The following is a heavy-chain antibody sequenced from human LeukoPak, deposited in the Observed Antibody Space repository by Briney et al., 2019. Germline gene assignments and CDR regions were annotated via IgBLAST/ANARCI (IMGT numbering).Heavy chain of an antibody. V-gene: IGHV3-48*01. D-gene: IGHD3-3*01. J-gene: IGHJ4*02. CDR1: GFIFSRYS. Sequence: PGGSLRLSCAVSGFIFSRYSLHWVRQAPGKGLEWISYITPSGNNKYYSDSVKGRFTISRDNAKNSAYLQMDSLRAEDTAVYYCARDPSTWNGYSDYWGQGTLVTVSS. CDR2: ITPSGNNK. CDR3: ARDPSTWNGYSDY.